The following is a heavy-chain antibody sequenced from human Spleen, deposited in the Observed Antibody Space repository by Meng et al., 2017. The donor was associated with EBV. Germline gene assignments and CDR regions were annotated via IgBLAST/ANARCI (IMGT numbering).Heavy chain of an antibody. J-gene: IGHJ2*01. V-gene: IGHV4-39*07. CDR1: GASISSTSYY. D-gene: IGHD4-17*01. CDR3: ARDNGDYLGSNWYFDL. Sequence: QLQWSGPGLVKPSETLSLTCSVAGASISSTSYYWGWIRQPPGKGLGLSGKIYSGGITYFNPSLKTRVTISVDTSKKQFSLKLSSVTAADTAVYYCARDNGDYLGSNWYFDLWGRGTLVTVSS. CDR2: IYSGGIT.